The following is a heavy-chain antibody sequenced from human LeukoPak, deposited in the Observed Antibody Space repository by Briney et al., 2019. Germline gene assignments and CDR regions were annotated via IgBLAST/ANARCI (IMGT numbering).Heavy chain of an antibody. V-gene: IGHV1-18*01. D-gene: IGHD5-24*01. J-gene: IGHJ4*02. CDR2: INPYNGNT. CDR1: GYTFTSYG. CDR3: ARVMGDGYNFLSDY. Sequence: GASVKVSCKASGYTFTSYGISWVRQAPGQGLEWMGWINPYNGNTNYAQKLQGRVTMTTDTSTSTAYMELSRLRSDDTAVYYCARVMGDGYNFLSDYWGQGTLVTVSS.